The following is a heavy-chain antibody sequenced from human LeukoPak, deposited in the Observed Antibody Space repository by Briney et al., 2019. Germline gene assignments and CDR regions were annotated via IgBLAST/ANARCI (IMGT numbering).Heavy chain of an antibody. Sequence: GASVKVSCKASGYTFTGYYMHWVRQAPGQGLEWMGWINPDSGGTNSAQKFQGRVTLTRDTSISTAYMELSRLRSDDTAVYYCARDGYGVFDAFDIRGQGTVVTVSS. D-gene: IGHD4-17*01. V-gene: IGHV1-2*02. J-gene: IGHJ3*02. CDR2: INPDSGGT. CDR1: GYTFTGYY. CDR3: ARDGYGVFDAFDI.